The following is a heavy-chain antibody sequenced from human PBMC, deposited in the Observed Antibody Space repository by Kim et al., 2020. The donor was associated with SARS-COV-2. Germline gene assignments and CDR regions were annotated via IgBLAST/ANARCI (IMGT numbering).Heavy chain of an antibody. CDR3: ARRRVGTMDDD. Sequence: SETLSLTCTVSGVSITSDIYYWGWTRQPPGGGLEWVGSVSHTGSAYYISSLKGLVTISADPSKNQFSLNVFSVTAADTAVYYCARRRVGTMDDDWGRG. J-gene: IGHJ4*02. CDR2: VSHTGSA. CDR1: GVSITSDIYY. V-gene: IGHV4-39*01. D-gene: IGHD1-1*01.